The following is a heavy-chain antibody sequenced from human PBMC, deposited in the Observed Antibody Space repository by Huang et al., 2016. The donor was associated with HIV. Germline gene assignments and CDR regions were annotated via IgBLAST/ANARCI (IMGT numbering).Heavy chain of an antibody. CDR1: GFSLSTRRLC. V-gene: IGHV2-5*02. J-gene: IGHJ6*03. Sequence: QITLKESGPTLVKPPQTLTLTCTFSGFSLSTRRLCVVWIRQPPGKALEWLARIYWDDDKRYSPALKSRLTITKDTSKSQVVLTMTNLDPVDTATYYCVHRCGESGVPSYYQCSYMDVWGEGTTVTVSS. CDR3: VHRCGESGVPSYYQCSYMDV. CDR2: IYWDDDK. D-gene: IGHD3-10*01.